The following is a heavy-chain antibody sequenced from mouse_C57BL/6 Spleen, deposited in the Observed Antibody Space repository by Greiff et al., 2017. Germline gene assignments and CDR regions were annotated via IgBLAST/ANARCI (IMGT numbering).Heavy chain of an antibody. D-gene: IGHD2-5*01. CDR3: ARGDYSNSPFAY. CDR1: GYTFTSYW. V-gene: IGHV1-50*01. Sequence: VQLQQPGAELVKPGASVKLSCKASGYTFTSYWMQWVKQRPGQGLEWIGEIDPSDSYTNYNQKFKGKATLTVDTSSSTAYMQLSSLTSEDSAVYYCARGDYSNSPFAYWGQGTLVTVSA. CDR2: IDPSDSYT. J-gene: IGHJ3*01.